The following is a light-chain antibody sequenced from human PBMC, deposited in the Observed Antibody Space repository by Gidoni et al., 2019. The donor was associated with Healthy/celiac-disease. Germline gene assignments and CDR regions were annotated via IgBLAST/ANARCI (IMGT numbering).Light chain of an antibody. CDR3: QQSYSTPPT. CDR1: QSISSY. CDR2: AAS. J-gene: IGKJ1*01. V-gene: IGKV1-39*01. Sequence: DFQMTQSPSSLSASVGDRVTITCRASQSISSYLNWYQQKPGKAPKLLIYAASSLQSGVQSRFSGSGSGTDFTLTISSMQPEDFATYYCQQSYSTPPTFGQGTKVEIK.